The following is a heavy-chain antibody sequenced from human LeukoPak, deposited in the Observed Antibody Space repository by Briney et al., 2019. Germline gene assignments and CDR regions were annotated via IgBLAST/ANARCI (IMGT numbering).Heavy chain of an antibody. CDR2: IWYDGSNK. CDR1: GFTFSSYG. V-gene: IGHV3-33*01. Sequence: GGSLRLSCAASGFTFSSYGMHWVRQAPGKGLEWVAVIWYDGSNKYYADSVKGRFTISRDNSKSTLYLQMNSLRAEDTAVYYCARGTVGLYYYYGMDVWGQGTTVTVSS. D-gene: IGHD1-26*01. CDR3: ARGTVGLYYYYGMDV. J-gene: IGHJ6*02.